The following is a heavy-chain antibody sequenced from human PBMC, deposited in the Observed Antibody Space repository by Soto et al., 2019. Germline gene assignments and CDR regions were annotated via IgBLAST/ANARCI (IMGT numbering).Heavy chain of an antibody. Sequence: QVELVQSGAEVKKPGSSVKVSCQASEDTFRNYAISWVRQAPGQGLEWMGGIIPIFGTANYAQKFQGRGTISADTSGNTVYSELSGLRSEDTAVYYCASTKYDSSAYYYWYLGLWGRGTLVTVSS. D-gene: IGHD3-22*01. CDR3: ASTKYDSSAYYYWYLGL. CDR2: IIPIFGTA. V-gene: IGHV1-69*06. CDR1: EDTFRNYA. J-gene: IGHJ2*01.